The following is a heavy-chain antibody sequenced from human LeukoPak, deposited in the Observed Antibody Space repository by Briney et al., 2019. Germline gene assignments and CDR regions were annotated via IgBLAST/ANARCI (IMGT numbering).Heavy chain of an antibody. CDR3: AKSRVRHWLGPDFDN. V-gene: IGHV3-23*01. J-gene: IGHJ4*02. D-gene: IGHD6-19*01. CDR1: GFTFSSYA. Sequence: QSGGSLRLSCAASGFTFSSYAMTWVRQAPGKGLEWVSGISGSGGSTYYADSVKGRFTISRDNSKNTLYLQMNSLRAEDTAVYYCAKSRVRHWLGPDFDNWGQGTLVTVSS. CDR2: ISGSGGST.